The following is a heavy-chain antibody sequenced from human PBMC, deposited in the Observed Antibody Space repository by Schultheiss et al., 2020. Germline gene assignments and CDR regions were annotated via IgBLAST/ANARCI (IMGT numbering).Heavy chain of an antibody. Sequence: SETLSLTCTVSGGSISSGNYYWSWIRQPAGKGLEWIGRIYTSGSTNYNPSLKSRVTISVDTSKNQFSLKLSPVTAADTAVYYCSRLEMATIYFDYWGQGTLVTVSS. CDR1: GGSISSGNYY. J-gene: IGHJ4*02. D-gene: IGHD5-24*01. CDR3: SRLEMATIYFDY. CDR2: IYTSGST. V-gene: IGHV4-61*02.